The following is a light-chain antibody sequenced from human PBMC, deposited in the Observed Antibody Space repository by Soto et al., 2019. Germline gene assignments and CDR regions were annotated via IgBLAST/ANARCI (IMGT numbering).Light chain of an antibody. Sequence: QSVLTQPASVSGSPGQSITISCTGTSRDVGGYNYVSWYQQHPGKAPNLMIYEVSNRPSGVSNRFSGSKSGNTASLTISGLQAEDEADYYCSSYTSSSTLSYVFGTGTRSPS. CDR3: SSYTSSSTLSYV. CDR1: SRDVGGYNY. V-gene: IGLV2-14*01. CDR2: EVS. J-gene: IGLJ1*01.